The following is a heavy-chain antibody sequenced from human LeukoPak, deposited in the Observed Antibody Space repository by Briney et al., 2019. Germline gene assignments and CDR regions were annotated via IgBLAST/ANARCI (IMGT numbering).Heavy chain of an antibody. J-gene: IGHJ4*02. CDR3: ARGPRGSYFFDY. Sequence: GGSLRLSCAASGFTFSSYAMHWVRQAPGKGLEWVAVVTFDGSNKYYVDSVQGRFTISRDNSKNTLYLQMNSLRAEDTAVYCCARGPRGSYFFDYWGQGTLVTVSS. CDR2: VTFDGSNK. D-gene: IGHD3-16*01. CDR1: GFTFSSYA. V-gene: IGHV3-30-3*01.